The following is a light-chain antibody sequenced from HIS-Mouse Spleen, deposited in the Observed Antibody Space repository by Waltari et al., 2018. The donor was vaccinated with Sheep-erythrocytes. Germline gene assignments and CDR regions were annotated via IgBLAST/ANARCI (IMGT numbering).Light chain of an antibody. CDR1: QSISSY. J-gene: IGKJ2*01. V-gene: IGKV1-39*01. CDR2: AAS. CDR3: QQYNNWMYT. Sequence: DIQMTQSPSSLSASVGDRVTITCRASQSISSYLNWYQQKPGKAPKLLIYAASSLQSGVPSRFSGSGSGTDFTLTISSLQPEDFATYYCQQYNNWMYTFGQGTKLEIK.